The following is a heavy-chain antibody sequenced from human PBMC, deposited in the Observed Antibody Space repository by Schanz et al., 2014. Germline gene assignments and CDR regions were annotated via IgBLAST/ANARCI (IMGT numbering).Heavy chain of an antibody. V-gene: IGHV3-30*04. D-gene: IGHD3-16*01. CDR3: TRDRGALINHNDALDL. CDR2: TSTDGTKT. Sequence: VFLVESGGGLVQPGGSLRLSCAASGFTFRGHAMHWVRQAPGQGLEKVAVTSTDGTKTYYAASVRGRFTISRDNSKNTVYLQMNSLRSEDTAVYYCTRDRGALINHNDALDLWGQGTMVSVSS. J-gene: IGHJ3*01. CDR1: GFTFRGHA.